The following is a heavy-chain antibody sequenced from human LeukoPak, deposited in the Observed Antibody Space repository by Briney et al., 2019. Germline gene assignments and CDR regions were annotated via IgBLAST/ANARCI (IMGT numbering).Heavy chain of an antibody. D-gene: IGHD5-24*01. V-gene: IGHV3-15*01. CDR1: GFTFSNAW. CDR3: TTTRWLQEFDY. CDR2: IKSKTDGGTT. J-gene: IGHJ4*02. Sequence: PGGSLRLSCAASGFTFSNAWMSWVRQAPGKGLEWVGRIKSKTDGGTTDYAAPVKGRFTISRDDSKSTLYLQMNSLKTEDTAVYYCTTTRWLQEFDYWGQGTLVTVSS.